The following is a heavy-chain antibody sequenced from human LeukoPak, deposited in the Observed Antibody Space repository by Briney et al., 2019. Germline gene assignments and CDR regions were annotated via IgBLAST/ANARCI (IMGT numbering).Heavy chain of an antibody. CDR1: GGSISSSSYY. CDR3: ASFSDSSSWYRYYGMDV. J-gene: IGHJ6*02. Sequence: PSETLSLTCTVSGGSISSSSYYWGWIRQPPGKGLEWIGSIYYSGSTYYNPSLMSRVTISVDTSKNQFSLKLSSVTAADTAVYYCASFSDSSSWYRYYGMDVWGQGTTVTVSS. CDR2: IYYSGST. D-gene: IGHD6-13*01. V-gene: IGHV4-39*01.